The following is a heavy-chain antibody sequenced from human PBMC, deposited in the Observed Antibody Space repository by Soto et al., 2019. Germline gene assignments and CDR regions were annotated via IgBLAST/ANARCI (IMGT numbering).Heavy chain of an antibody. CDR2: INHSGST. D-gene: IGHD6-19*01. Sequence: QVQLQQWGAGLLKPSETLSLTCAVYGGSFSGYYWSWIRQPPGKGLEWIGEINHSGSTNYNPSLKSRVTISVDTSKNQFSLKLSSVTAADTAVYYCARGLRRAVAGGRVYFQHWGQGTLVTVSS. J-gene: IGHJ1*01. CDR1: GGSFSGYY. V-gene: IGHV4-34*01. CDR3: ARGLRRAVAGGRVYFQH.